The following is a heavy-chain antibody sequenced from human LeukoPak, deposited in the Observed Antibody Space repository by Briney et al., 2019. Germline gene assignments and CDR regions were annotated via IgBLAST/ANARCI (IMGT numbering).Heavy chain of an antibody. V-gene: IGHV3-9*01. CDR2: ISWNSDRI. CDR1: GFTFSSYW. CDR3: AKDIYRADYDFWSGYDY. Sequence: SLRLSCAASGFTFSSYWMHWVRQAPGKGLEWVSGISWNSDRIGYADSVKGRFIISRDNAKNSLYLQMNSLRAEDTALYYCAKDIYRADYDFWSGYDYWGQGTLVTVSS. J-gene: IGHJ4*02. D-gene: IGHD3-3*01.